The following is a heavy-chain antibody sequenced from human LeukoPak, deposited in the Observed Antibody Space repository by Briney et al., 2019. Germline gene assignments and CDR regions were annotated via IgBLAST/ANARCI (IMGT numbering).Heavy chain of an antibody. D-gene: IGHD3-3*01. V-gene: IGHV1-8*01. J-gene: IGHJ2*01. CDR3: AKEPRYDSRGLYWYFDL. CDR1: GYTFTSYD. Sequence: GASVKVSCKASGYTFTSYDINWVRQATGQGLEWMGWMNPNSGNTGYAQKFQGRVTMTRNTSISTAYMELSSLRSEDTAVYYCAKEPRYDSRGLYWYFDLWGRGTLVTVSS. CDR2: MNPNSGNT.